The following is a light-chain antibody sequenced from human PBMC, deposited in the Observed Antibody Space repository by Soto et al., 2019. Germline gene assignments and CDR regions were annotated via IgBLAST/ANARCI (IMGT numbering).Light chain of an antibody. CDR2: DAS. J-gene: IGKJ4*01. V-gene: IGKV3-11*01. CDR1: QSIDSY. Sequence: EIVLTQSPATLSLSPGERATLSCRASQSIDSYLAWYQQIPGQAPRLLIYDASNRATGIPARFSCSGSGTEFTRTISSLEPEDFAVYYCQQRLNLPLTFGGGTKVEIK. CDR3: QQRLNLPLT.